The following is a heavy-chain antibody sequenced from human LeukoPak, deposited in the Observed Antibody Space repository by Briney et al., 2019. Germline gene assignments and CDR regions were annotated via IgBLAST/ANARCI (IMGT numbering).Heavy chain of an antibody. D-gene: IGHD5-12*01. CDR1: GFTVSTNY. J-gene: IGHJ4*02. V-gene: IGHV3-53*01. CDR2: IYSGNNT. Sequence: GGSLRLSCAASGFTVSTNYMNWVRQAPGKGLEWVSVIYSGNNTYYADSVKGRFTISRDNSKNTLYLQMNSLRAEDTAVYYCARANGYSCYVSYDYWGQGILVTVSS. CDR3: ARANGYSCYVSYDY.